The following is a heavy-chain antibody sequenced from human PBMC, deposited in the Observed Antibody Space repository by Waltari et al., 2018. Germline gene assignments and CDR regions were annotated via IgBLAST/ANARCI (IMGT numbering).Heavy chain of an antibody. Sequence: QVQLVQSGAEVKKPGSSVKVSCKASGGTFSSYAISWVRQAPGQGLEWMGGIIPILGIANYAQKFQGRVTITADKSTSTAYMELSSLRSEDTAVYYCASEVVITVPRGPFDYWGQGTLVTVSS. CDR2: IIPILGIA. CDR1: GGTFSSYA. CDR3: ASEVVITVPRGPFDY. J-gene: IGHJ4*02. V-gene: IGHV1-69*10. D-gene: IGHD3-22*01.